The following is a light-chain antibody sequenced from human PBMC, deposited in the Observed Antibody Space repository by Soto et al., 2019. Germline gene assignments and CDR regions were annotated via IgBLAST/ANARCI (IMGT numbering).Light chain of an antibody. J-gene: IGKJ5*01. CDR1: QSFSSY. CDR2: DAS. CDR3: QQRSNWPPVIT. Sequence: EIVLTQSPATLSLSPGERATLSCRASQSFSSYLAWYQQKPDQAPRLLIYDASKRATGIPARFSGRGSGTDFTLTISSPEPEDFAVYYCQQRSNWPPVITFGQGTRLEIK. V-gene: IGKV3-11*01.